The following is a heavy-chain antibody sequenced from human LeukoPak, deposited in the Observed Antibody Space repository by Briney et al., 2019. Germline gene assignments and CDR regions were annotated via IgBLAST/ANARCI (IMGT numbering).Heavy chain of an antibody. Sequence: PSETLSLTCAVYGGSFSGYYWSWIRQPPGKGLEWIGEINHSGSTNYNSSLKSRVTISVDTSKNQFSLKLSSVTAADTAVYYCAREGVVGAAPPDFDYWGQGTLVTVSS. CDR1: GGSFSGYY. J-gene: IGHJ4*02. CDR2: INHSGST. D-gene: IGHD2-15*01. V-gene: IGHV4-34*01. CDR3: AREGVVGAAPPDFDY.